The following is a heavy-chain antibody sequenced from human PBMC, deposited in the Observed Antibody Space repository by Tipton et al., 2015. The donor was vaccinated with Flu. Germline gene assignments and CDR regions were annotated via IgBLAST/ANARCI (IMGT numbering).Heavy chain of an antibody. J-gene: IGHJ4*02. D-gene: IGHD5-24*01. CDR2: IRSKVYGETT. CDR3: IRDQDGLYEVLDF. V-gene: IGHV3-49*04. Sequence: SLRLSCRGSGFTFGDYGMTRVRQAPGKGLEWIGVIRSKVYGETTEYAASLQGRFTVSRDDSKNTVYLQMNSLKSEDTAMYFCIRDQDGLYEVLDFWGQGTLVTVSS. CDR1: GFTFGDYG.